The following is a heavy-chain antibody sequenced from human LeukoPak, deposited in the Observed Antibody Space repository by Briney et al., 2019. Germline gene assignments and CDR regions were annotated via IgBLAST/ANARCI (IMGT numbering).Heavy chain of an antibody. D-gene: IGHD5-12*01. V-gene: IGHV1-8*01. Sequence: GASVKVSCKASGYTFTSYDINWVRQATGQGLEWMGWMNPNSGNTGYAQKFQGRVTMTRNTSISTAYMELSSLRSEDTAVYYCARGLLGYSGYGDAFDIWGQGTMVTVSS. CDR3: ARGLLGYSGYGDAFDI. J-gene: IGHJ3*02. CDR1: GYTFTSYD. CDR2: MNPNSGNT.